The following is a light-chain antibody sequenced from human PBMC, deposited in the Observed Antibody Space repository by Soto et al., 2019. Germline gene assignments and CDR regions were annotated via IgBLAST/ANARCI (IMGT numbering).Light chain of an antibody. J-gene: IGKJ1*01. CDR2: DVS. CDR3: QHYGSSPT. CDR1: QSVSSSY. V-gene: IGKV3-20*01. Sequence: EIVLTQSPGTLSLSPGERATLSCRSSQSVSSSYLAWYQQKPGQAPRLLIYDVSSRATGIPDRFSGSWSGTDFTLTISRLEPEDFSVYYCQHYGSSPTFGQGTKVQIK.